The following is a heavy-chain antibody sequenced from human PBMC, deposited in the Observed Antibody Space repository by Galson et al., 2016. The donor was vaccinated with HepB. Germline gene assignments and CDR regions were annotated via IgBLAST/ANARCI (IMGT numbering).Heavy chain of an antibody. CDR2: MYHSGYT. CDR1: GGSFTNNTW. J-gene: IGHJ4*02. V-gene: IGHV4-4*02. CDR3: VRVWGKYFDY. D-gene: IGHD7-27*01. Sequence: SETLSLTCAVSGGSFTNNTWWSWVRQPPGKGLEWIGEMYHSGYTNYNPSLKSRVTMSVDKSKNQFSLWLFAVTAADTAVYHCVRVWGKYFDYWGQGALVTVSS.